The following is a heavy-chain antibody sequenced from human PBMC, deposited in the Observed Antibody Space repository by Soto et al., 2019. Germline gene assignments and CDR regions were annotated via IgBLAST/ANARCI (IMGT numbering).Heavy chain of an antibody. V-gene: IGHV3-30-3*01. CDR2: ISYDGSNK. CDR1: GFTFSSYA. CDR3: ARDKSGRDGYNFSFFRAFDI. Sequence: QVQLVESGGGVVQPGRSLRLSCAASGFTFSSYAMHWVRQAPGKGLEWVAVISYDGSNKYYADSVKGRFTISRDNSKNTLYLQMNSLRAEDTAVYYCARDKSGRDGYNFSFFRAFDIWGQGTMVTVSS. J-gene: IGHJ3*02. D-gene: IGHD5-12*01.